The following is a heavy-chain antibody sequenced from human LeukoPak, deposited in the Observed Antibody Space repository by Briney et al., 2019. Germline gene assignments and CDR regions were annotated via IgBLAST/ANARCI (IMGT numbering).Heavy chain of an antibody. V-gene: IGHV3-21*01. CDR3: ARDIPDY. J-gene: IGHJ4*02. CDR1: GFTFSTYS. Sequence: GGSLRLSCAASGFTFSTYSMNWVRQAPGKGLEWVSSISRSSTNIYHADSVKGRFTISRDNAKNSLYLQMNSLRAEDTAVYYCARDIPDYWGQGTQVTVSS. CDR2: ISRSSTNI.